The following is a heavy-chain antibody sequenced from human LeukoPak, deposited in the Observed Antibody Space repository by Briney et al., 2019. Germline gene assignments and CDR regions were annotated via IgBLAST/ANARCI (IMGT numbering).Heavy chain of an antibody. CDR1: GFTFSSYA. J-gene: IGHJ4*02. Sequence: GGSLRLSCAASGFTFSSYAMSWVRQAPAKGLEGVSAISGSGGSTYYADSVKGRFTISRDNSKNTLYLQMNSLRAEDTAVYYCAKDLRAIQRGVYFDYWGQGTLVTVSS. CDR2: ISGSGGST. CDR3: AKDLRAIQRGVYFDY. D-gene: IGHD1-1*01. V-gene: IGHV3-23*01.